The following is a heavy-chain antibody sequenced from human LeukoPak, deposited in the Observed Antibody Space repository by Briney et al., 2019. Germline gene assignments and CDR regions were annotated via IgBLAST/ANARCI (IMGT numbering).Heavy chain of an antibody. V-gene: IGHV3-23*01. D-gene: IGHD2-15*01. Sequence: GGSLRLSCAASGFTFSSYAMSWVRQAPGKGLEWVSAISGSGGSTYYADSVKGRFTTSRDNSKNTLYLQMNSLRAEDTAVYYCAKDNGLTPYYFDYWGQGTLVTVSS. J-gene: IGHJ4*02. CDR3: AKDNGLTPYYFDY. CDR1: GFTFSSYA. CDR2: ISGSGGST.